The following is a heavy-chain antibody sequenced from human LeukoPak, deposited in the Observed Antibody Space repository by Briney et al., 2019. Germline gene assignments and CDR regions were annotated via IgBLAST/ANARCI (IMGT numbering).Heavy chain of an antibody. V-gene: IGHV4-34*01. D-gene: IGHD6-19*01. Sequence: PSETLSLTCAVYGGSFSGYYWSWIRQPPGKGLEWIGEINHSGSTNYNPSLKSRVTISVDTSKNQFSLKLSSVTAADTAVYHCARVDSSGWYFDYWGQGTLVTVSS. CDR3: ARVDSSGWYFDY. CDR1: GGSFSGYY. J-gene: IGHJ4*02. CDR2: INHSGST.